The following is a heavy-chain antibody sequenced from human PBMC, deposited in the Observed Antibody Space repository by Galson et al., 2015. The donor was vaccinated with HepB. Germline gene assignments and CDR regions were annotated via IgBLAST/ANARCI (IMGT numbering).Heavy chain of an antibody. CDR3: ATSPGGSLSWFDP. D-gene: IGHD1-26*01. CDR1: GGSISTGGYY. CDR2: IYFTGNT. Sequence: TLSLTCFVSGGSISTGGYYWGWVRQHPGKGLAWIGYIYFTGNTYYNPSLKSRVTISEDTSKNQFSLKLTSVTAADTAVYYSATSPGGSLSWFDPWGQGTLVTVSS. V-gene: IGHV4-31*03. J-gene: IGHJ5*02.